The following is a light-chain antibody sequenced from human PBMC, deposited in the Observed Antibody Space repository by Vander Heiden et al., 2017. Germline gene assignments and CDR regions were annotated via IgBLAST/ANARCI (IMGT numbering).Light chain of an antibody. CDR2: LGS. CDR1: QSLLDSNGFNY. CDR3: MQTLQTPLT. V-gene: IGKV2-28*01. Sequence: EIGVTQWPLSLLVTPGEPASISCRPSQSLLDSNGFNYLDWYVQKPGQSPQLLIYLGSSRASGAPDRFSGSGSGTDFTLKISRVEAEDVGVYYCMQTLQTPLTFGGGTKMEIK. J-gene: IGKJ4*01.